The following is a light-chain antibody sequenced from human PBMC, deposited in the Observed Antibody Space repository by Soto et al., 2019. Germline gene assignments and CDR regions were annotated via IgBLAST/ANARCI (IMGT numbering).Light chain of an antibody. V-gene: IGKV3-20*01. CDR3: QQYDSSLWT. Sequence: EIVMTQSPAPPSVSPGERATLSCRASQSVSSYLAWYQQKPGQAPRLIIYDASNRATGIPARFSGSGSGTDFTLTISRLEPEDVAVYYCQQYDSSLWTFGQGTKVDIK. CDR2: DAS. CDR1: QSVSSY. J-gene: IGKJ1*01.